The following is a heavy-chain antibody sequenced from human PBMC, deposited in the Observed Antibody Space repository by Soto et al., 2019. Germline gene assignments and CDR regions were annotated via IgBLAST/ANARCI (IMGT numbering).Heavy chain of an antibody. CDR3: AVSEYSYSAH. CDR1: GFIFSSYA. CDR2: ITGSGATI. V-gene: IGHV3-23*01. D-gene: IGHD5-18*01. Sequence: PGGSLRLSCAASGFIFSSYAMSWVRQAPGKGLEWVSFITGSGATIYYADSVKGRFTISRDKFKNTLYLQMDSLRAEDTAVYYCAVSEYSYSAHWGQGTLVTVSS. J-gene: IGHJ4*02.